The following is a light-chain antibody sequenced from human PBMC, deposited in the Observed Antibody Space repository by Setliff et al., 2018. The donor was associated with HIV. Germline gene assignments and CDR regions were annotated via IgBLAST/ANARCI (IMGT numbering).Light chain of an antibody. CDR2: EVN. CDR3: SSYTFRKTWV. J-gene: IGLJ3*02. Sequence: QSVLTQPASVSGSPGQSITISCTGSSSDVGGYNFVSWYQHHPGKAPKLIIYEVNHRPSGVSHRFSGSKSANTASLTISGLQAEDEADYYCSSYTFRKTWVFGGGTKVTV. V-gene: IGLV2-14*01. CDR1: SSDVGGYNF.